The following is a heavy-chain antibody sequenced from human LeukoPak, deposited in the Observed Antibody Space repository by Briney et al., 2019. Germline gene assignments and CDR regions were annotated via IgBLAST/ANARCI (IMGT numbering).Heavy chain of an antibody. CDR2: ISGSGGST. J-gene: IGHJ1*01. CDR1: GFTFSSYA. V-gene: IGHV3-23*01. Sequence: GGSLRLSCTASGFTFSSYAMSWVRQAPGKGLEWVSAISGSGGSTYYADSVKGRFTISRDNSKNTLYLQMNSLRAEDTAVYYCAKNSGWSATTEYFQHWGQGTLVTVSS. CDR3: AKNSGWSATTEYFQH. D-gene: IGHD1-1*01.